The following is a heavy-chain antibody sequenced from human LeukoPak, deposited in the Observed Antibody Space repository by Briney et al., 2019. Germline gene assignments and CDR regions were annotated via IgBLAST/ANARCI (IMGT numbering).Heavy chain of an antibody. CDR3: ASDTAMVPYVTGGAFDI. D-gene: IGHD5-18*01. CDR1: GGSFSGYY. J-gene: IGHJ3*02. V-gene: IGHV4-34*01. CDR2: INHSRST. Sequence: SETLSLTCAVYGGSFSGYYWSWIRQSPGKGLEWIGEINHSRSTNYNPSLKSRVTISVDTSKNQFSLKLSSVTAADTAVYYCASDTAMVPYVTGGAFDIWGQGTMVTVSS.